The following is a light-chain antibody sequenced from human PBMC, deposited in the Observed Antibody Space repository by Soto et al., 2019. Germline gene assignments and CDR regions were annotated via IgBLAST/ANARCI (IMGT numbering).Light chain of an antibody. Sequence: SYELTQPPSVSVSPGQTASITCSGDKLGNKYAFWYQQKPGQSPVLVIYEDNKRPSGIPERFSGSNSGNTATLTISGTQAMDEAVYYCQAWDSSTGVFGTGTKLTVL. CDR2: EDN. V-gene: IGLV3-1*01. CDR1: KLGNKY. J-gene: IGLJ1*01. CDR3: QAWDSSTGV.